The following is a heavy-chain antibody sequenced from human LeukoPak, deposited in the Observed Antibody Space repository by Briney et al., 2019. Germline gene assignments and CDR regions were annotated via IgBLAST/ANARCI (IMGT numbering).Heavy chain of an antibody. CDR2: INPNSGDT. CDR1: GYTFTTYG. CDR3: AKVREVGTNIEVVVVDISGAFDM. D-gene: IGHD2-15*01. J-gene: IGHJ3*02. Sequence: ASVKVSCKASGYTFTTYGINWVRQAPGQGLEWMGRINPNSGDTNVAQKFQGRVTLTRDTSISTSYMELSSLRSDDTAVYFCAKVREVGTNIEVVVVDISGAFDMWGQGTKVTVSS. V-gene: IGHV1-2*06.